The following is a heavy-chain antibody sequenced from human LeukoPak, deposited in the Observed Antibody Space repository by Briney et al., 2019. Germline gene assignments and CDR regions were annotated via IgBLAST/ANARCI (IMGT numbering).Heavy chain of an antibody. J-gene: IGHJ4*02. Sequence: SETLSLTCTVSGGSISSSGYYWGWVRQPPGKGLEWIGSIYYSGSTFYNPSLKGRATISADTSKKQYSLKVTSVTAADTAVYYCVRDCGNFEIDYWGQGTLVTVSS. CDR2: IYYSGST. CDR3: VRDCGNFEIDY. D-gene: IGHD1-26*01. CDR1: GGSISSSGYY. V-gene: IGHV4-39*07.